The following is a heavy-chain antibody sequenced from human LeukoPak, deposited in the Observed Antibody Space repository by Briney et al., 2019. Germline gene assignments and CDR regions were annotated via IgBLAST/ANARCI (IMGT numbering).Heavy chain of an antibody. CDR2: ISSFNSNT. V-gene: IGHV1-18*01. D-gene: IGHD3-22*01. CDR1: GYTFTNYG. CDR3: ARDSSPGYFYDSSGLPPFDY. Sequence: GASVKVSCKASGYTFTNYGISWVRQAPGQGLEWMGWISSFNSNTNYAQKLQGRVTMTTDTSTSTAYMELRSLRSDGTAVYYCARDSSPGYFYDSSGLPPFDYWGQGTLVTVSS. J-gene: IGHJ4*02.